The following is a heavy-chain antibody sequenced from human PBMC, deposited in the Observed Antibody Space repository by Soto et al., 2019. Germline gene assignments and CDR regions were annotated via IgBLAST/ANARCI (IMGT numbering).Heavy chain of an antibody. CDR1: GFTFSSYG. J-gene: IGHJ4*02. V-gene: IGHV3-30*18. Sequence: VQLVESGGGVVQPGRSLRLSCAASGFTFSSYGMHWVRQAPGKGLEWVAVISYDGSNKYYADSVKGRFTISRDNSKNTLYLQMNSLRAEDTAVYYCAKSDHGYFDYWGQGTLVTVSS. CDR2: ISYDGSNK. CDR3: AKSDHGYFDY.